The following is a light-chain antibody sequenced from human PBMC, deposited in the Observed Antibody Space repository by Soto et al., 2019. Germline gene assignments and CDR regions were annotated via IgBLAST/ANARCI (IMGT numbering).Light chain of an antibody. J-gene: IGLJ2*01. CDR2: EGS. V-gene: IGLV2-23*01. Sequence: QSALTQPASVSWSPGQSITISCAGTSSGVGSYNLVSWYQQHPGKAPKLMIYEGSKRPSGVSNRFSGSKSGNTASLTISGLQAEDEADYYCCSYAGSSTPVVFGGGTKLTVL. CDR3: CSYAGSSTPVV. CDR1: SSGVGSYNL.